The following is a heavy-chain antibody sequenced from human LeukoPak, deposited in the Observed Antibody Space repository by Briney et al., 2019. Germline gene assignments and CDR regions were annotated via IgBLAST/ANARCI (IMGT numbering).Heavy chain of an antibody. D-gene: IGHD2-15*01. V-gene: IGHV3-53*05. CDR2: IYSGGST. J-gene: IGHJ4*02. CDR3: AKDRRKYCSGGSCYQTG. CDR1: GFTVSSNY. Sequence: PGGSLRLSCAASGFTVSSNYMSWVRQAPGRGLEWVSVIYSGGSTYYADSVKGRFTISRDNSKNTLYLQMNSLRAEDTAVYYCAKDRRKYCSGGSCYQTGWGQGTLVTVSS.